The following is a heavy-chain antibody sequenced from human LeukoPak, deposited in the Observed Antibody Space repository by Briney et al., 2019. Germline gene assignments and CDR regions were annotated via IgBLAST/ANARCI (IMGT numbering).Heavy chain of an antibody. CDR2: IIPIFGTA. J-gene: IGHJ4*02. CDR3: ATPDDYDSSGNPPG. D-gene: IGHD3-22*01. CDR1: GGTFSSYA. V-gene: IGHV1-69*13. Sequence: SVKVSCKASGGTFSSYAISWVRQAPGQGLEWMGGIIPIFGTADYAQKFQGRVTITADESTSTAYMELSSLRSEDTAVYYCATPDDYDSSGNPPGWGQGTLVTVSS.